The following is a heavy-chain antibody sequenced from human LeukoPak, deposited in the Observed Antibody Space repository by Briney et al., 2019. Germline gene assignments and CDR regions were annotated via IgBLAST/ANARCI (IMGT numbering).Heavy chain of an antibody. V-gene: IGHV3-23*01. Sequence: GGSLRLSCAASGFTFSRYAMSWVRQAPGKGLEWVSGIGSSGGGTFYAESVKGRFTISRDNSKNTLYLQMGSLRAEDMAVYYCARVLRDASGYYDYWGQGTLVTVSS. CDR1: GFTFSRYA. CDR2: IGSSGGGT. CDR3: ARVLRDASGYYDY. J-gene: IGHJ4*02. D-gene: IGHD3-22*01.